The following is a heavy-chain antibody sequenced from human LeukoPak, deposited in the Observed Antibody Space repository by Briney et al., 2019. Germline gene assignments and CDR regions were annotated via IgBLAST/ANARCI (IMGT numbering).Heavy chain of an antibody. CDR1: GGSISSYY. J-gene: IGHJ5*02. CDR3: ARDMYYYDSSGHMFDP. CDR2: IYYSGST. D-gene: IGHD3-22*01. V-gene: IGHV4-59*12. Sequence: SETLSLTCTVSGGSISSYYWSWIRQPPGKGLEWIGSIYYSGSTYYNPSLKSRVTISVDTSKNQFSLKLSSVTAADTAVYYCARDMYYYDSSGHMFDPWGQGTLVTVSS.